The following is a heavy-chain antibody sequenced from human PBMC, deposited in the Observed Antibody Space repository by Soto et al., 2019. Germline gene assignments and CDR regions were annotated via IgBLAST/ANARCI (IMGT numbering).Heavy chain of an antibody. CDR2: IRSSSSTI. D-gene: IGHD1-1*01. V-gene: IGHV3-48*01. CDR1: GFTFSTYS. Sequence: EVQLVESGGGLVQPGGSLRLSCAASGFTFSTYSMNWVRQAPGKGLEWISYIRSSSSTIFYADSVKGRFTISADNAKNSLYLQMNNLRAEDTAVYHCVRDYNYGLDYWGQGTLVTVSS. CDR3: VRDYNYGLDY. J-gene: IGHJ4*02.